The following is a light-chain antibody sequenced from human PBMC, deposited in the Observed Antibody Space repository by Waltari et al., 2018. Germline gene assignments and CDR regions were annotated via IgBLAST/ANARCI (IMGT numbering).Light chain of an antibody. Sequence: EIVLTQSPGTLSLSPGERATLSCRASQSVSSSYLAWYQQKPGQAPRLLIYGASSRATCIPDRFSGSGSGTDVTLTSSRLEPDECAVYYGQQYGSSPQLTFGGGTKVEIK. CDR1: QSVSSSY. V-gene: IGKV3-20*01. CDR2: GAS. CDR3: QQYGSSPQLT. J-gene: IGKJ4*01.